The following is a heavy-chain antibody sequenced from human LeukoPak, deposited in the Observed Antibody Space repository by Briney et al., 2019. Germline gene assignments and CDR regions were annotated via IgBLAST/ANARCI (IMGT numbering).Heavy chain of an antibody. CDR1: GFTFSSYS. Sequence: GGSLRLSCAASGFTFSSYSMNWVRQAPGKGLEWVSYISSSSSTIYYADSVKGRFTISRDNAKNSLYLQMNSLRAEDTAVYYCARGVIQDPRVFDIWGQGAIVTVSS. J-gene: IGHJ3*02. V-gene: IGHV3-48*01. CDR2: ISSSSSTI. D-gene: IGHD2/OR15-2a*01. CDR3: ARGVIQDPRVFDI.